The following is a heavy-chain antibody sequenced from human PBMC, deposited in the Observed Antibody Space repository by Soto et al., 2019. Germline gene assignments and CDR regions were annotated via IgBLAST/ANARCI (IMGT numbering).Heavy chain of an antibody. J-gene: IGHJ5*02. D-gene: IGHD5-18*01. V-gene: IGHV3-33*01. Sequence: QVKLVESGGGVVQPGTSLRLSCAASGFNFRNYGMNWVSQAPGKGLEWVAVIRHDGSSEKYADSVKGRITISRDDSKKPRYPHMNSPSGEDTAGYDCASSGYSSGWTPFEHWRKRTLVTVSS. CDR3: ASSGYSSGWTPFEH. CDR2: IRHDGSSE. CDR1: GFNFRNYG.